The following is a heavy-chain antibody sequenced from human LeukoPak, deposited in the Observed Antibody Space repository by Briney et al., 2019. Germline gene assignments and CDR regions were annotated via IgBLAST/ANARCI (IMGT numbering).Heavy chain of an antibody. D-gene: IGHD5-12*01. CDR1: RFTFSSYS. Sequence: PGGSLRLSCAASRFTFSSYSMNWVRQAPGKGLEWVSSVSSSGRHMYYADSVKGRFTISRGNSKNTLYLQMNSLRAEDTAVYYCAKDWMSGYDWGNYYYYYMDVWGKGTTVTISS. CDR2: VSSSGRHM. CDR3: AKDWMSGYDWGNYYYYYMDV. V-gene: IGHV3-21*01. J-gene: IGHJ6*03.